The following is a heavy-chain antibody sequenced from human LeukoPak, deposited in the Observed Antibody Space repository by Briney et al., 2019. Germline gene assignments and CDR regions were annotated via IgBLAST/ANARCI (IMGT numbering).Heavy chain of an antibody. CDR3: ARESPVAAVGRSWFDP. D-gene: IGHD6-13*01. J-gene: IGHJ5*02. CDR1: GFTFSSYA. Sequence: PGGSLRLSCAASGFTFSSYAMNWVRQAPGKGLEWVSTISGGGVTTYYADSVKGRLTISRDNSKNTVSLQMNSLRDGDTAVYFCARESPVAAVGRSWFDPWGQGTLVTVSS. CDR2: ISGGGVTT. V-gene: IGHV3-23*01.